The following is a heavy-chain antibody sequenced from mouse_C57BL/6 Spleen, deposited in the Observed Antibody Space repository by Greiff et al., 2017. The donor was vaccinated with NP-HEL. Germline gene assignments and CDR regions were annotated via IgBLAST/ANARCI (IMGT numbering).Heavy chain of an antibody. CDR1: GYTFTDYN. CDR2: INPNNGGT. CDR3: ARAAYYSNYVAMDY. Sequence: VQLQQSGPELVKPGASVKIPCKASGYTFTDYNMDWVKQSHGKSLAWIGDINPNNGGTIYNQKFKGKATLTVDKSSSTAYMELRSLTSEDTAVYYCARAAYYSNYVAMDYWGQGTSVTVSS. J-gene: IGHJ4*01. V-gene: IGHV1-18*01. D-gene: IGHD2-5*01.